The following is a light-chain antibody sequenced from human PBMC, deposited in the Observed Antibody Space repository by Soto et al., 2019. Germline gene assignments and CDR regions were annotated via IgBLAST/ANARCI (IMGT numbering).Light chain of an antibody. CDR2: DAS. J-gene: IGKJ1*01. CDR1: QSVNTY. V-gene: IGKV1-5*01. Sequence: DVQMTQSPSSLSASVGDRVTITCRASQSVNTYLHWYQQKAGQAPKLLIYDASSLESGVPSRFSGSGSGTEFTLTISSLQPGDFATYYCQQYSSAWTFGQGTKVDIK. CDR3: QQYSSAWT.